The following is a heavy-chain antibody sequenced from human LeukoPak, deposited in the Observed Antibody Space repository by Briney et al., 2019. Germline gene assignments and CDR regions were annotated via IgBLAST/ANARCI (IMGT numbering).Heavy chain of an antibody. D-gene: IGHD6-19*01. J-gene: IGHJ4*02. CDR2: ISGSGGST. Sequence: PGGSLRLSCAASGFTFSSYAMSWVRQAPGKGLEWVAAISGSGGSTYYADSVKGRFTISRDNSKNTLYLQMNSLRAEDTAVYYSAKLRYSSGWYESGFDYWGQGTLVTVSS. CDR1: GFTFSSYA. CDR3: AKLRYSSGWYESGFDY. V-gene: IGHV3-23*01.